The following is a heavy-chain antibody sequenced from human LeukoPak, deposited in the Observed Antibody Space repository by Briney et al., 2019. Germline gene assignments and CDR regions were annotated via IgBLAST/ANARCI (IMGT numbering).Heavy chain of an antibody. CDR2: IVVGSGNT. J-gene: IGHJ4*02. CDR1: GFAFTSSA. D-gene: IGHD3-10*01. CDR3: AADVVLFGERFDY. V-gene: IGHV1-58*02. Sequence: SVKVSCKASGFAFTSSAMQWVRQARGQRLEWIGWIVVGSGNTNYAQKFQERVTITRDMSTSTAYMELSSLRSEDTAVYYCAADVVLFGERFDYWGQGTLVTVSS.